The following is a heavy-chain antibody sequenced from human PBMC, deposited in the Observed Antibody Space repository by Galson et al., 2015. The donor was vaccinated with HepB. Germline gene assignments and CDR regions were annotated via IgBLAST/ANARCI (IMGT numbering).Heavy chain of an antibody. CDR2: IIPIFGTA. CDR1: GGTFSSYA. CDR3: ARLTYYYGSGSYYNLDY. J-gene: IGHJ4*02. Sequence: SVKVSCKASGGTFSSYAISWVRQAPGQGLEWTGGIIPIFGTANYAQKFQGRVTITADESTSTAYMELSSLRSEDTAVYYCARLTYYYGSGSYYNLDYWGQGTLVTVSS. V-gene: IGHV1-69*13. D-gene: IGHD3-10*01.